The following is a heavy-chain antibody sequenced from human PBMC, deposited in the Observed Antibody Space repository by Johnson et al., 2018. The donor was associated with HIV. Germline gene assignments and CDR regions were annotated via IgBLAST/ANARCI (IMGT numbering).Heavy chain of an antibody. J-gene: IGHJ3*02. CDR3: ARRGRSSSWYDLDI. Sequence: QVQLVESGGGVVQPGRSLRLSCAASGFTFSSYAMHWVRQAPGKGLEWVAVIWYDGSNKYYADSVKGRFTISRDNSKNTLYLQMNSLRAEDTAVYYCARRGRSSSWYDLDIWGQGTMVSVSS. CDR2: IWYDGSNK. CDR1: GFTFSSYA. D-gene: IGHD6-13*01. V-gene: IGHV3-30*04.